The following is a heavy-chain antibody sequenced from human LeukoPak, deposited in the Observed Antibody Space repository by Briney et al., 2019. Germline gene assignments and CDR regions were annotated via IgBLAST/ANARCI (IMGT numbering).Heavy chain of an antibody. CDR2: IYTTGST. J-gene: IGHJ4*02. Sequence: SETLSLTCTVSGVSISSGSYYWVWIRQPAGKGLEWIGRIYTTGSTNYNPSFKSRVTISVDTSKNQFSLKLSSVTAADTAVYYCAREGYFDRSGYREYWGQGTLVTVSS. CDR3: AREGYFDRSGYREY. D-gene: IGHD3-22*01. CDR1: GVSISSGSYY. V-gene: IGHV4-61*02.